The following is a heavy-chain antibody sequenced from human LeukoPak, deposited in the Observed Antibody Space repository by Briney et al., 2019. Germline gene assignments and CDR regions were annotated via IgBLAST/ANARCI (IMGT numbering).Heavy chain of an antibody. Sequence: GGSLRLSCAASGFTFSDYYMSWIRQAPGKGLEGVSYISSSGSTIYYADSVKGRFTISRDNAKNSLYLQMNSLRAEDTAVYYCARVPYYYDSSGSGTDYWGQGTLVTVSS. CDR1: GFTFSDYY. V-gene: IGHV3-11*04. J-gene: IGHJ4*02. CDR3: ARVPYYYDSSGSGTDY. D-gene: IGHD3-22*01. CDR2: ISSSGSTI.